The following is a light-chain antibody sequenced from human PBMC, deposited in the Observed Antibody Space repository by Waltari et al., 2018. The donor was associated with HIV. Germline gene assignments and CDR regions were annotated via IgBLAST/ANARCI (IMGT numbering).Light chain of an antibody. V-gene: IGKV3-15*01. CDR2: AAS. CDR1: QSVSGN. Sequence: EIVMTQSPGTLSVSPGQRATLSCRASQSVSGNIAWYQQKPGQAPRLLIFAASTRATGVPARFSGSGFGTEFTLSITDLQSEDFATYHCQQYMEWPLTCGQGTKV. CDR3: QQYMEWPLT. J-gene: IGKJ1*01.